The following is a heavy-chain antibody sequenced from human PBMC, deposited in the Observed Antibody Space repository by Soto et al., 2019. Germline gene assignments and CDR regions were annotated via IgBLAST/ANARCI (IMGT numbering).Heavy chain of an antibody. D-gene: IGHD6-19*01. CDR3: ARVSGWYLLDY. CDR2: INTGNGNT. V-gene: IGHV1-3*04. CDR1: GYTFTSYA. J-gene: IGHJ4*02. Sequence: QVQLVQSGAEEKKPGASVKVSCKASGYTFTSYAMHWVRQAPEQRLEWMGWINTGNGNTKYSQKFQGRVTITRNTSANTVYMELSSLRAEDTAVYYCARVSGWYLLDYWVQRTLVTVSS.